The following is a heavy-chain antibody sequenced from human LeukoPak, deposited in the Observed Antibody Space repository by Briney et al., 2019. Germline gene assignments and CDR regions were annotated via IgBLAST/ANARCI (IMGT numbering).Heavy chain of an antibody. CDR2: IYSGGAT. J-gene: IGHJ5*02. CDR1: GFIVSSNY. CDR3: ARGPIVGPTKGFDP. V-gene: IGHV3-53*01. D-gene: IGHD1-26*01. Sequence: PGGSLRLSCAAPGFIVSSNYMSWVRQAPGKGLEWVSVIYSGGATYYADSVKGRFTISRDNSKNMLYLQMNSLRAEDTAVYYCARGPIVGPTKGFDPWGQGTLVTVSS.